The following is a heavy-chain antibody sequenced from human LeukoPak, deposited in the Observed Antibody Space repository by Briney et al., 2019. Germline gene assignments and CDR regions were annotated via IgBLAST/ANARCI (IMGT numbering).Heavy chain of an antibody. D-gene: IGHD3-22*01. CDR2: INTKSGSP. J-gene: IGHJ4*02. CDR3: ARGDSKASDY. CDR1: GYTLTSFA. V-gene: IGHV7-4-1*02. Sequence: ASAKVSCKASGYTLTSFAMNWVRQAPGQGLEWMGWINTKSGSPTYAQGFTGRFVFSLDTSVNTAYLQISSLKAEDTAIYFCARGDSKASDYWGQGTLVTVSS.